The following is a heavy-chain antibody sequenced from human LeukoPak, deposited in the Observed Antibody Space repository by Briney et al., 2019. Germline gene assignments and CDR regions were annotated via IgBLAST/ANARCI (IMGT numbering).Heavy chain of an antibody. CDR1: GFTFSTYG. J-gene: IGHJ4*02. V-gene: IGHV3-30*18. CDR2: ISSDGSNK. CDR3: AKAGCSGGSCYVYFDY. Sequence: GRSLRLSCAASGFTFSTYGMHWVRQAPGKGLEWVAVISSDGSNKYYADSVKGRFSISRDNSKNTPYLQMNSLRAEDTAVYYCAKAGCSGGSCYVYFDYWGQGTLVTVSS. D-gene: IGHD2-15*01.